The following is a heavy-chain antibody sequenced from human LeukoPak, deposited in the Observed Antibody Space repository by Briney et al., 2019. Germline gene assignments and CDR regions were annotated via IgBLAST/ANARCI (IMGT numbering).Heavy chain of an antibody. J-gene: IGHJ3*02. CDR3: AKDIGYSYGLPGAFDI. CDR2: ISWNSGSI. Sequence: GRSLRLSCAASGFTFDDYAMHWVRQAPGKGLEWVSGISWNSGSIGYADSVKGRFTISRDNAKNSLYLQMNSLRAEDTALYYCAKDIGYSYGLPGAFDIWGQGTMFTVSS. D-gene: IGHD5-18*01. V-gene: IGHV3-9*01. CDR1: GFTFDDYA.